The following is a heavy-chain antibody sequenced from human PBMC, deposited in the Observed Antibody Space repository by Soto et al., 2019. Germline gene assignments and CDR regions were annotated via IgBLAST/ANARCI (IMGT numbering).Heavy chain of an antibody. D-gene: IGHD2-15*01. V-gene: IGHV3-74*01. CDR2: INSDGSST. J-gene: IGHJ4*02. CDR1: GFAFSTYW. Sequence: EVPLVESGGGLVQPGGSLRLSCAASGFAFSTYWMHWVRQAPGKGLVWVSRINSDGSSTSYADSVKGRFTISRDNAKNTLYLQMNSLRAEDTAVYYCAKGGGKTIDYWGQGTLVTVSS. CDR3: AKGGGKTIDY.